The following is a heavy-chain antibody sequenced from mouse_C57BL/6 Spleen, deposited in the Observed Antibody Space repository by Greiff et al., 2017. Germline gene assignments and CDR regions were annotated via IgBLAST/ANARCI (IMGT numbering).Heavy chain of an antibody. V-gene: IGHV1-54*01. CDR2: INPGSGGT. CDR3: ARSTTGAMDD. D-gene: IGHD1-1*01. J-gene: IGHJ4*01. CDR1: GYAFTNYL. Sequence: VQLQQSGAELVRPGTSVKVSCKASGYAFTNYLIEWVKQRPGQGLEWIGVINPGSGGTNYNEKFKGKATLTADKSASTAYLQLSSLTSEDSAVYFCARSTTGAMDDRGQGTSVTVSS.